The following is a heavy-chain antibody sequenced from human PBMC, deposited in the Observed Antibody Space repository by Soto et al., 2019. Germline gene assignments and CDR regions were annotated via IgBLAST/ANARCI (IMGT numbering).Heavy chain of an antibody. Sequence: EVQLVESGGGWVQPGRIMRLSCAASGFTFDDYAMHWVRQAPGKGLEWVSGISWNSGSIGYADSVKGRFTISRDNAKNSLYLQMNRLRAEDTALYYCAKGFGLVIIEVGDYSDYWGQGTLVTVSS. J-gene: IGHJ4*02. D-gene: IGHD3-3*01. CDR2: ISWNSGSI. CDR3: AKGFGLVIIEVGDYSDY. CDR1: GFTFDDYA. V-gene: IGHV3-9*01.